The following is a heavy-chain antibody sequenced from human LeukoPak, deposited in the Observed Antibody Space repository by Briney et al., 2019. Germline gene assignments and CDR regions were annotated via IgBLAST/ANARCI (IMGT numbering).Heavy chain of an antibody. V-gene: IGHV1-69*06. CDR3: ARAGYSSGWYGY. D-gene: IGHD6-19*01. CDR2: IIPIFGTA. Sequence: SVKVSCKASGGTFSSYAISWVRQAPGQGLEWMGRIIPIFGTANYAQKFQGRVTITADKSTSTAYMGLSSLRSEDTAVYYCARAGYSSGWYGYWGQGTLVTVSS. J-gene: IGHJ4*02. CDR1: GGTFSSYA.